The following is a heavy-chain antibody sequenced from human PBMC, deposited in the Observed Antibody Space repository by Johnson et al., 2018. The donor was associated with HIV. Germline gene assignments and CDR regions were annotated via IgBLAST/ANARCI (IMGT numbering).Heavy chain of an antibody. J-gene: IGHJ3*01. Sequence: QVQLVESGGGVVQPGRSLRLSCAASIFTFSSYAMHWVRQAPGKGLEWVAVISYDGSNKYYADSVKGRFTISRDKSKNTMYLQMNSLRDEDTAVYHCAKERLLHDAFDFWGQGTMVTVSS. D-gene: IGHD5-18*01. V-gene: IGHV3-30-3*01. CDR2: ISYDGSNK. CDR3: AKERLLHDAFDF. CDR1: IFTFSSYA.